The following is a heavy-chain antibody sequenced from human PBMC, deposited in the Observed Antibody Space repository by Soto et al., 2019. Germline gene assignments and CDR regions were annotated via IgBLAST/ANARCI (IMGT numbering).Heavy chain of an antibody. D-gene: IGHD6-19*01. V-gene: IGHV4-30-4*01. CDR3: ARAGGLGAVAVDY. CDR2: IYYSGST. J-gene: IGHJ4*02. CDR1: GGSISSGDYY. Sequence: SATLSLTCTVSGGSISSGDYYWSWIRQPPGKGLEWIGYIYYSGSTYYNPSLKSRVTISVDRSKNQFSLKLSSVTAADTAVYYCARAGGLGAVAVDYWGQGTLVTVSS.